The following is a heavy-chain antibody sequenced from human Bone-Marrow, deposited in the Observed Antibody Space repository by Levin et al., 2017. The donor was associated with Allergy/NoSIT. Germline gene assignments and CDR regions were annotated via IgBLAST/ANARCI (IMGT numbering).Heavy chain of an antibody. V-gene: IGHV3-9*01. Sequence: SLKISCAASGFTFDDYAMHWVRQAPGKGLEWVSGISWNSGSIGYADSVKGRFTISRDNAKNSLYLQMNSLRAEDTALYYCAKNLYGDYVRAWYFDLWGRGTLVTVSS. CDR3: AKNLYGDYVRAWYFDL. D-gene: IGHD4-17*01. J-gene: IGHJ2*01. CDR2: ISWNSGSI. CDR1: GFTFDDYA.